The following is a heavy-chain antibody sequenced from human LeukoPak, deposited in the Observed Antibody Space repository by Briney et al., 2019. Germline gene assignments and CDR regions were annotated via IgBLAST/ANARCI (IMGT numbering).Heavy chain of an antibody. CDR3: ARDQEPEPTSLYGMDV. CDR2: IIPIFGTA. Sequence: ASVKVSCKASGGTFSSYAISWVRQAPGQGLEWMGGIIPIFGTANYAQKFQGRVTITADESTSTAYMELSSLGSEDTAVYYCARDQEPEPTSLYGMDVWGQGTTVTVSS. D-gene: IGHD1-14*01. CDR1: GGTFSSYA. J-gene: IGHJ6*02. V-gene: IGHV1-69*13.